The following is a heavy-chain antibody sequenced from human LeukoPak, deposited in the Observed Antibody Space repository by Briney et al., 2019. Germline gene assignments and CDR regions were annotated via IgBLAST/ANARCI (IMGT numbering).Heavy chain of an antibody. Sequence: ASVKVSCKASGYTFTSYYMHWVRQAPGQGLEWMGIINPSGGSTSYAQKFQGRVTMTEDTSTDTAYMELSSLRSEDTAVYYCATVSGYVTGDAFDIWGQGTMVTVSS. CDR1: GYTFTSYY. CDR2: INPSGGST. V-gene: IGHV1-46*01. D-gene: IGHD5-12*01. CDR3: ATVSGYVTGDAFDI. J-gene: IGHJ3*02.